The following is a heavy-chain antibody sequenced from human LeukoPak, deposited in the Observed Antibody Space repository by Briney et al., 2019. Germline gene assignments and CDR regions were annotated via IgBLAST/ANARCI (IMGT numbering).Heavy chain of an antibody. J-gene: IGHJ4*02. Sequence: GGSLRLSCAASGFTFSSYSMNWVRQAPGKGLEWVSSISSSSNYIYYADSVKGRFTISRDNAKNSLYLQMNSLRAEDTAEYCCARGNWGHYFDYWGQGTLVTVSS. CDR2: ISSSSNYI. CDR3: ARGNWGHYFDY. CDR1: GFTFSSYS. D-gene: IGHD7-27*01. V-gene: IGHV3-21*01.